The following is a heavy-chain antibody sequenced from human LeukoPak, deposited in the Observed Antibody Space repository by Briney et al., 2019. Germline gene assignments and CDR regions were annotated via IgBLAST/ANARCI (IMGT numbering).Heavy chain of an antibody. CDR3: AKGFACAENRCYGLDS. D-gene: IGHD2-15*01. CDR2: ITESGHST. J-gene: IGHJ4*02. Sequence: PGGSLRLSCAASGFGFSRYAMTWVSQAPRKGLEWACLITESGHSTYYTRSVKGRFTISRDNSKNTLYLQMNSVGVEDTALYFCAKGFACAENRCYGLDSWAQGILVIVSS. V-gene: IGHV3-23*01. CDR1: GFGFSRYA.